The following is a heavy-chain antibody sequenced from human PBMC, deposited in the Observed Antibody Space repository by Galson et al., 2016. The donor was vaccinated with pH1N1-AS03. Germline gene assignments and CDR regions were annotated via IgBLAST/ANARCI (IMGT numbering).Heavy chain of an antibody. D-gene: IGHD1-26*01. CDR3: ARETIRAGEFDL. V-gene: IGHV3-30-3*01. CDR2: ISYHGNNK. CDR1: GFTFSSHS. J-gene: IGHJ3*01. Sequence: SLRLSCAASGFTFSSHSMHWARQAPDEGLEWVAGISYHGNNKFYAHSVKGRFTISRDSLQNTLDLQMNSLSAEDSAVYFCARETIRAGEFDLWGRGTVVTVPS.